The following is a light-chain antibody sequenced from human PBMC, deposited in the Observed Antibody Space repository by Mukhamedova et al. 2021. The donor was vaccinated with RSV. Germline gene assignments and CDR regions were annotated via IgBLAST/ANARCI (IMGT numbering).Light chain of an antibody. CDR3: ASWDDSLSGPV. Sequence: GRNYVYWYQQFPGTAPKLLIFRKNQRPSGVPDRFSGSQSGTSASLAISGLRSEDEAEYYCASWDDSLSGPVFGGGTKLSVL. V-gene: IGLV1-47*01. CDR2: RKN. J-gene: IGLJ3*02. CDR1: GRNY.